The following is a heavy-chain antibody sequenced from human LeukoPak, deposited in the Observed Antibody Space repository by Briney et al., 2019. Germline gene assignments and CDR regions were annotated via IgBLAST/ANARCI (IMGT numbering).Heavy chain of an antibody. V-gene: IGHV4-31*03. J-gene: IGHJ4*02. Sequence: SQTLSLTCTVSGGSISSGGYYWSWIRQHPGKGLEWTGYIYYSGSTYYNPSLKSRVTISVDTSKNQFSLKLSSVTAADTAVYYCARYDDSSGCYFDYWGQGTLVTVSS. D-gene: IGHD3-22*01. CDR2: IYYSGST. CDR3: ARYDDSSGCYFDY. CDR1: GGSISSGGYY.